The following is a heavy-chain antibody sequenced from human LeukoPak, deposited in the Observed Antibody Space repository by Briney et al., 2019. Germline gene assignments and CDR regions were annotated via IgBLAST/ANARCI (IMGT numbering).Heavy chain of an antibody. D-gene: IGHD3-22*01. CDR1: GYTFTGYY. CDR2: INPNSGGT. Sequence: ASVKVSCKASGYTFTGYYMHWVRQAPGQGVEWMGWINPNSGGTNYAQKFQGRVTMTRDTSISTAYMELSRLRSDDTAVYYCARGFDYYDSWVNWFDPWGQGTLVTVSS. V-gene: IGHV1-2*02. CDR3: ARGFDYYDSWVNWFDP. J-gene: IGHJ5*02.